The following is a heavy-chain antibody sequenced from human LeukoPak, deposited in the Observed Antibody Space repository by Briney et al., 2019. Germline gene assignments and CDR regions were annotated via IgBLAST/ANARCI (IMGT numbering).Heavy chain of an antibody. CDR1: GFTFSSYW. CDR2: INSDGSST. J-gene: IGHJ4*02. D-gene: IGHD5-12*01. V-gene: IGHV3-74*01. CDR3: GRDSGSGYDPLDY. Sequence: PGGSLRLSCAASGFTFSSYWMHWVRQAPGKGLVWVSRINSDGSSTSYADSVKGRFTISRDNAKNTLYLQMNSLRAEDTAVYYCGRDSGSGYDPLDYWGQGTLVTVSS.